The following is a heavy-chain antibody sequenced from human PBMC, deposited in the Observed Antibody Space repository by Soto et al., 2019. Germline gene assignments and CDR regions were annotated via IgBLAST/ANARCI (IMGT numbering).Heavy chain of an antibody. Sequence: GASVKVSCKASGYTFTSYGISWVRQAPGRGLEWMGIINPSGGSTSYAQKFQGRVTMTRDTSTSTVYMELSSLRSEDTAVYYCARGACDGGSCYLNWYFDLWGRGTLVTVSS. CDR2: INPSGGST. D-gene: IGHD2-15*01. CDR1: GYTFTSYG. J-gene: IGHJ2*01. CDR3: ARGACDGGSCYLNWYFDL. V-gene: IGHV1-46*01.